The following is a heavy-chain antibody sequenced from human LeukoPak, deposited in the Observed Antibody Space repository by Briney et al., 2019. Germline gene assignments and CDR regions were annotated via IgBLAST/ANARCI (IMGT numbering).Heavy chain of an antibody. Sequence: ASVKVSCKASGYTFTSYGISWVRQAPVQGLEWMGWISAYNGNTNYAQKLQGRVTMTTDTSTSTAYIELRSLRSDDTAVYYCARAGYSYGYFDYWGQGTLVTVSS. J-gene: IGHJ4*02. CDR2: ISAYNGNT. V-gene: IGHV1-18*01. CDR1: GYTFTSYG. CDR3: ARAGYSYGYFDY. D-gene: IGHD5-18*01.